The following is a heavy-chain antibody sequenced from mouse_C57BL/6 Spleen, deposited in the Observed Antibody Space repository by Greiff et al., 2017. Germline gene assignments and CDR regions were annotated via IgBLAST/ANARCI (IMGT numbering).Heavy chain of an antibody. D-gene: IGHD2-3*01. Sequence: ESGPGLVKPSQSLSLTCSVTGYSITSGYYWNWIRQFPGNKLEWMGYISYDGSNNYNPSLKNRISITRDTSKNQFFLKLNSVTTEDTATYYCARAKDGYYPYAMDYWGQGTSVTVSS. CDR2: ISYDGSN. V-gene: IGHV3-6*01. CDR1: GYSITSGYY. J-gene: IGHJ4*01. CDR3: ARAKDGYYPYAMDY.